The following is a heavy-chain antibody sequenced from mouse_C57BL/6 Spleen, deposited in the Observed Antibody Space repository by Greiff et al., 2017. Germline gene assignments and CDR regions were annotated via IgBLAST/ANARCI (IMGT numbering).Heavy chain of an antibody. CDR3: TRYGAAWFAD. CDR2: ISSGGDYV. J-gene: IGHJ3*01. CDR1: GFTFSSYA. D-gene: IGHD1-2*01. Sequence: EVKLMESGEGLVKPGGSLKLSCAASGFTFSSYAMSWVRQTPEKRLEWVAYISSGGDYVYYADTVKGRFTISRDNARNTLYLQMSSLKSEDTAMYYCTRYGAAWFADWGQGTLVTVSA. V-gene: IGHV5-9-1*02.